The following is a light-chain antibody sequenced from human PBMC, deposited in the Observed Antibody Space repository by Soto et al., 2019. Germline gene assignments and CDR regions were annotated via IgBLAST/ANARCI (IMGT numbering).Light chain of an antibody. J-gene: IGKJ1*01. V-gene: IGKV3-11*01. CDR2: DAS. CDR3: HERNGWPPWT. Sequence: EIVLTQSPAPLSLSPGGRATLSCRASPSVSLSLARYPQKPGQAPRPLIYDASKRASGFPARFSGSGSGTDFTLPSSSLEPDDFAVYYEHERNGWPPWTFGQGTKVE. CDR1: PSVSLS.